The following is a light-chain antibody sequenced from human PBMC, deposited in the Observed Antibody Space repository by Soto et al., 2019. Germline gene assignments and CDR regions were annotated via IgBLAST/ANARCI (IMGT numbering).Light chain of an antibody. J-gene: IGLJ1*01. V-gene: IGLV2-14*03. Sequence: QSALTQPASVSGSPGQSITISSTGTSRDVGGYNYVSWYQQHPGKAPKLMIYDVSNRPSGISNRFSGSKSGNTASLTISGLQAEDEADYYSSSYTSSTTYVFGTGTKVTVL. CDR3: SSYTSSTTYV. CDR2: DVS. CDR1: SRDVGGYNY.